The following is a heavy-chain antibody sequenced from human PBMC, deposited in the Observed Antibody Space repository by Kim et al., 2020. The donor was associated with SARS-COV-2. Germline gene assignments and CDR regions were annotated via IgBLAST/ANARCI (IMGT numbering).Heavy chain of an antibody. CDR2: INHSGST. D-gene: IGHD5-12*01. V-gene: IGHV4-34*01. Sequence: SETLSLTCAVYGGSFSGYYWSWIRQPPGKGLEWIGEINHSGSTNYNPSLKSRVTISVDTSKNQFSLKLSSVTAADTAVYYCARDRVIVAKPGRSNQYYGMDVWGQGTTVTVSS. J-gene: IGHJ6*02. CDR3: ARDRVIVAKPGRSNQYYGMDV. CDR1: GGSFSGYY.